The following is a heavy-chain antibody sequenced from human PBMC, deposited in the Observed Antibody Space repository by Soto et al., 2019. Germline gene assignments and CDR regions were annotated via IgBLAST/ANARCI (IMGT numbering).Heavy chain of an antibody. V-gene: IGHV1-69*01. D-gene: IGHD6-25*01. CDR2: IMPVFHTT. J-gene: IGHJ6*02. CDR1: GGTFNNFA. Sequence: QVQLVQSGAEVKKPGSSVKVSCQASGGTFNNFAFTWVRQAPGQGLEWLGGIMPVFHTTNIAQTFQDRITVIADDFTQTVYMEMTSLRFDDTAVYYCATATISPVSATLYHYGMDVWGQGTTVTVSS. CDR3: ATATISPVSATLYHYGMDV.